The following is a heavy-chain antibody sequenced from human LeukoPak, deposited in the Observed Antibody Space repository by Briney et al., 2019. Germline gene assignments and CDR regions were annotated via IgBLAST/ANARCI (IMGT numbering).Heavy chain of an antibody. Sequence: GASATVSCKASGYTFISYGISWVRQAPGQGLEWMGWISAYNGNTNYAQKFEGRVTITKDTSTSTAYMELRSLRSDDTAVYYCARGGSAAGYDYWGQGTLVTVSS. D-gene: IGHD6-13*01. V-gene: IGHV1-18*01. CDR3: ARGGSAAGYDY. CDR1: GYTFISYG. CDR2: ISAYNGNT. J-gene: IGHJ4*02.